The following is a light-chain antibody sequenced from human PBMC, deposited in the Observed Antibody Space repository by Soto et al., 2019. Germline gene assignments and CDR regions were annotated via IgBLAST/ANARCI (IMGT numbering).Light chain of an antibody. J-gene: IGLJ1*01. CDR3: CSYPGSYIFYL. CDR1: SSDVGGYNY. Sequence: QSALTQPRSVSGSPGQSVTISCTGTSSDVGGYNYVSWYQQHPGKAPKLMIYDVSKRPSGDRDRFSGSKSGNTASLTISGLQAEDEADYYCCSYPGSYIFYLFGTGTKLTLL. V-gene: IGLV2-11*01. CDR2: DVS.